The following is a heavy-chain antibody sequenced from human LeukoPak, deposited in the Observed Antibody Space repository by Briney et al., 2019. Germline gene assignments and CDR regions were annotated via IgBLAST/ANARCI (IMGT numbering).Heavy chain of an antibody. J-gene: IGHJ5*02. Sequence: GGSLRLSCAASGFTFRSYPMTWVRQAPGKGLEWVSTIGSNAGDTHYADSVKGRFTISRDNSKNTLYLQMNSLRAEDTAVYYCAREMVRGVFRTTNWFDPWGQGTLVTVSS. V-gene: IGHV3-23*01. CDR1: GFTFRSYP. CDR2: IGSNAGDT. CDR3: AREMVRGVFRTTNWFDP. D-gene: IGHD3-10*01.